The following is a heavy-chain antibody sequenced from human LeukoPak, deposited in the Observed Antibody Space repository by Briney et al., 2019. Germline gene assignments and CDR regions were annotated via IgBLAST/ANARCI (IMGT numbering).Heavy chain of an antibody. D-gene: IGHD7-27*01. CDR2: MNPNSGNA. J-gene: IGHJ4*02. V-gene: IGHV1-8*01. CDR3: ARGPGY. Sequence: ASVKVSCKASGYTFSSYDINWVRQATGQGLEWMGWMNPNSGNAGYAQKFEDRVTMTRNISISTAYMEVSSLRFEDTAVYYCARGPGYWGQGTLVTVSS. CDR1: GYTFSSYD.